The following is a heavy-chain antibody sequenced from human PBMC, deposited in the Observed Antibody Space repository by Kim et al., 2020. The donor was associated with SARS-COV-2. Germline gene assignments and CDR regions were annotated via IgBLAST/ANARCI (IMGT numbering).Heavy chain of an antibody. Sequence: SETLSLTCTVSGYSISSGYYWGWIRQHPGKGLEWIGSIYHSGSTYYNPSLKSRVTISVDTSKNQFSLKLSSVTAADTAVYYCARDEYSGYQDAAPWGQGTLVTVSS. V-gene: IGHV4-38-2*02. CDR2: IYHSGST. D-gene: IGHD5-12*01. J-gene: IGHJ5*02. CDR1: GYSISSGYY. CDR3: ARDEYSGYQDAAP.